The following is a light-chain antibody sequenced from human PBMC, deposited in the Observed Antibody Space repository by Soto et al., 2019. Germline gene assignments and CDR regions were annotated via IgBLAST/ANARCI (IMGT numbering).Light chain of an antibody. CDR3: MQPLQSWT. CDR2: LGS. CDR1: QSLLHSNGYNY. Sequence: DIVMAQSQLSLPVTPGEPASISCRSSQSLLHSNGYNYLDWYLQKQGQSPQLLIYLGSNRASGVPDRFSGSGSGTDFTLKISRVEAEDVGVYYCMQPLQSWTFGQGTKVDI. V-gene: IGKV2-28*01. J-gene: IGKJ1*01.